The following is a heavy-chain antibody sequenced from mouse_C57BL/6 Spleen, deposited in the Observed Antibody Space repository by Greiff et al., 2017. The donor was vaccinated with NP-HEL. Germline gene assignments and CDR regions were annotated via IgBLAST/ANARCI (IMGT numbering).Heavy chain of an antibody. J-gene: IGHJ1*03. CDR1: GYTFTSYW. Sequence: QVQLQQPGAELVRPGSSVKLSCKASGYTFTSYWMHWVKQRPIQGLEWIGNIDPSDSETHYNQKFKDKATLTVDKSSSTAYMQLSSLTSEDSAVYYCARHYSNYEGWYFDVWGTGTTVTVSS. CDR3: ARHYSNYEGWYFDV. D-gene: IGHD2-5*01. CDR2: IDPSDSET. V-gene: IGHV1-52*01.